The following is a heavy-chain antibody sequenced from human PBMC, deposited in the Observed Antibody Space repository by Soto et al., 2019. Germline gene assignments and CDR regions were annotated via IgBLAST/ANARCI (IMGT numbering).Heavy chain of an antibody. V-gene: IGHV1-18*01. CDR2: ISAYNGNT. CDR1: GYTFTSYG. Sequence: ASVKVSCKASGYTFTSYGISWVRQSPGQGLEWMGWISAYNGNTNYAQKLQGRVTMTTDTSTSTAYMELRSLRSDDTAVYYCARDQGYCSSTSFPDAFDIWGQGTMVTVSS. CDR3: ARDQGYCSSTSFPDAFDI. D-gene: IGHD2-2*01. J-gene: IGHJ3*02.